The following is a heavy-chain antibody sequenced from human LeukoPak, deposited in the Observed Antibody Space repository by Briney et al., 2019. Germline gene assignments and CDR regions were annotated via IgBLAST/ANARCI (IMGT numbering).Heavy chain of an antibody. J-gene: IGHJ2*01. CDR2: ISRSSDYT. D-gene: IGHD6-19*01. CDR3: AVAGLSYWYFDL. Sequence: GGSLSLSCAASGFTFSSYSMNWVRQAPGKGLEWVSYISRSSDYTYYADSVKGRFTISRDNAKNSLYLQMNSLRAEDTAVYYCAVAGLSYWYFDLWGRGTLVTVSP. V-gene: IGHV3-21*01. CDR1: GFTFSSYS.